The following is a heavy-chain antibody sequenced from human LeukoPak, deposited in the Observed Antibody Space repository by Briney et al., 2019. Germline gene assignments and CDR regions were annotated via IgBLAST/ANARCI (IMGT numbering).Heavy chain of an antibody. D-gene: IGHD6-19*01. V-gene: IGHV1-18*01. Sequence: ASVKVSCEASGYTFTSYGISWVRQAPGQGLEWMGWISAYNGNTNYAQKLQGRVTMTTDTSTSTAYMELRSLRSDDTAVYYYARDALIAVAGMFDPWGQGTLVTVSS. J-gene: IGHJ5*02. CDR2: ISAYNGNT. CDR1: GYTFTSYG. CDR3: ARDALIAVAGMFDP.